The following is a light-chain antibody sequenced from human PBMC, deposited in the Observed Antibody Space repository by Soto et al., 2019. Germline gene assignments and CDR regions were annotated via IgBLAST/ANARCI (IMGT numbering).Light chain of an antibody. J-gene: IGLJ3*02. Sequence: QLVLTQPPSASGTPGQRVTIACSGCTSNIGSNPVNWFQQLPGTAPKLLIYTNDQRSSGVPDRFSGSKSGTSASLAINGVQSDDEADYYCAAWDDSLDGWVIGGGTKVTVL. CDR1: TSNIGSNP. CDR3: AAWDDSLDGWV. CDR2: TND. V-gene: IGLV1-44*01.